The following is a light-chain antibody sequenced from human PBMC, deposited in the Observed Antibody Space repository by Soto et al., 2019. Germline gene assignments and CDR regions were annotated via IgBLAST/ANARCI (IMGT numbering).Light chain of an antibody. Sequence: EVVMRQSPATLSVSPGERATLSRRASQSVSSNLAWYQQKPGQAPRLLIYGASTRATGVPARFSGSGSGTEFTLTISSLQSEDFAVYYCQQYSNWPLFGPGTKVDIK. CDR1: QSVSSN. J-gene: IGKJ3*01. V-gene: IGKV3-15*01. CDR3: QQYSNWPL. CDR2: GAS.